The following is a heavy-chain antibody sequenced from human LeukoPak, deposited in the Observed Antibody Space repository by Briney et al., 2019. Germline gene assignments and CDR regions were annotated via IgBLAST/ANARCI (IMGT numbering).Heavy chain of an antibody. CDR3: ARGGYDILTGYHSSYYYYYMDV. Sequence: PGGSLRLSCAASGFTFSDYYMSWIRQAPGKGLEWVSYISSSGSTIYYADSVKGRFTISRDNAKNSLYLQMNSLRAEDTAVYYCARGGYDILTGYHSSYYYYYMDVWGKGTTVTISS. V-gene: IGHV3-11*01. D-gene: IGHD3-9*01. J-gene: IGHJ6*03. CDR2: ISSSGSTI. CDR1: GFTFSDYY.